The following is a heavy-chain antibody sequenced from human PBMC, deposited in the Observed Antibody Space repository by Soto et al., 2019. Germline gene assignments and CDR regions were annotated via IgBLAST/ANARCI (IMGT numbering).Heavy chain of an antibody. CDR2: ISGSGGST. CDR3: AKDHRSYPGPVDY. Sequence: GGSLRLSCASSGFTFISYAMSWVRQAPGKGLEWVSAISGSGGSTYYADSVKGRFTISRDNSKDTLYLQMNSLRAEDTAVYYCAKDHRSYPGPVDYWGQGTLVTVSS. CDR1: GFTFISYA. J-gene: IGHJ4*02. D-gene: IGHD1-26*01. V-gene: IGHV3-23*01.